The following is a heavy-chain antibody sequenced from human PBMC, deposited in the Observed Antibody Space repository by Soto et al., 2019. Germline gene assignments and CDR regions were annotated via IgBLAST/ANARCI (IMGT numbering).Heavy chain of an antibody. J-gene: IGHJ6*02. D-gene: IGHD3-10*01. CDR2: ISPFNGNT. Sequence: GASVKVSCKSSGYPFTHYGITWIRQAPGQGLEWMGWISPFNGNTNYGQTLQGRVTLTTDTSTSTVYMELRNLRSDDTAVYYCARAGAAPYYYYGLDVWGQGTTVTVSS. CDR3: ARAGAAPYYYYGLDV. CDR1: GYPFTHYG. V-gene: IGHV1-18*01.